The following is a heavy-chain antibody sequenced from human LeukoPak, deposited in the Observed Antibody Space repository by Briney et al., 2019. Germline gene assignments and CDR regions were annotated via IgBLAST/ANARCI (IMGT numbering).Heavy chain of an antibody. D-gene: IGHD5-18*01. CDR2: ISRNSGSI. CDR1: GFTFDDYA. Sequence: GRSLRLSCAASGFTFDDYAMHWVRQAPGKGLEWVSGISRNSGSIGYADSVKGRFTISRDNAKNSLYLQMNSLRAEDTALYYCAKDIHVDTAMGGRRAAFDYWGQGTLVTVSS. J-gene: IGHJ4*02. CDR3: AKDIHVDTAMGGRRAAFDY. V-gene: IGHV3-9*01.